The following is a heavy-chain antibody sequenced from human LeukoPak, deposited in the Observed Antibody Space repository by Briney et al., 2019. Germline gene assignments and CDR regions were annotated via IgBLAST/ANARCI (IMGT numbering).Heavy chain of an antibody. CDR2: ISSSSSYI. Sequence: PGGSLRLSCGASGFTFSSYSMNWVRQAPGKGLEWVSSISSSSSYIYYADSVKGRFTISRDNAKNSLYLQMNSLRAEDTAVYYCARGSLYYDILTGYYSHRDAFDIWGQGTMVTVSS. V-gene: IGHV3-21*01. J-gene: IGHJ3*02. CDR3: ARGSLYYDILTGYYSHRDAFDI. CDR1: GFTFSSYS. D-gene: IGHD3-9*01.